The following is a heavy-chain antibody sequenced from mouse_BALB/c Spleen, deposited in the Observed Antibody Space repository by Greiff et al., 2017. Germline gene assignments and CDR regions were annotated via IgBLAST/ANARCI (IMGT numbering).Heavy chain of an antibody. CDR1: GYTFTSYW. CDR3: ARRDYPYAMDY. D-gene: IGHD5-5*01. V-gene: IGHV1-7*01. CDR2: INPSTGYT. Sequence: VKLVESGAELAKPGASVKMSCKASGYTFTSYWMHWVKQRPGQGLAWIGYINPSTGYTEYNQKFKDKATLTADKSSSTAYMQLSSLTSEDSAVYYCARRDYPYAMDYWGQGTSVTVSS. J-gene: IGHJ4*01.